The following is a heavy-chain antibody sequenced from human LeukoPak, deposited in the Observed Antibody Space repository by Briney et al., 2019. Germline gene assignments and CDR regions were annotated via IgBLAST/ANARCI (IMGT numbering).Heavy chain of an antibody. V-gene: IGHV3-11*01. Sequence: GSLRLSCAASGFTFSDYYRSWIRQAPGTGLEWVSYISSIGSTIYNADSVKGRFTISRDNSKNTLYLQMNSLRAEDTAVYYGANLVTTGDYFYYWGQGTLVTVSS. CDR3: ANLVTTGDYFYY. J-gene: IGHJ4*02. CDR2: ISSIGSTI. CDR1: GFTFSDYY. D-gene: IGHD4-11*01.